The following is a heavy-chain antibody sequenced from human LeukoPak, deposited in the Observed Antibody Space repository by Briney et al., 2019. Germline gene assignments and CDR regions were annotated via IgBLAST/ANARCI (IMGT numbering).Heavy chain of an antibody. D-gene: IGHD3-22*01. J-gene: IGHJ4*02. CDR3: ARGLDYYDSRGYVFDY. CDR1: GGSISSYY. Sequence: SETLSLTCTVSGGSISSYYWSWIRQPAGKGLEWIGRVYTTGSTNYNPSLKSRVTMSVDTSKNQFSLKLSSVTAADTAVYFCARGLDYYDSRGYVFDYWGQGTLVTVSS. V-gene: IGHV4-4*07. CDR2: VYTTGST.